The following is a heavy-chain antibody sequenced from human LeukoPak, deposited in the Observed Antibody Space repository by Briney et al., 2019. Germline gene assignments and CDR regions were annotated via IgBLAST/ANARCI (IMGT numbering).Heavy chain of an antibody. CDR1: GDSISTYY. CDR2: MYYSGST. V-gene: IGHV4-59*01. CDR3: ARGVAGYGPYDY. D-gene: IGHD5-12*01. Sequence: PSETLSLTCTVSGDSISTYYWSWIRQPPGKGVEWIGYMYYSGSTNYNPSLKSRVTISLDTPKNQFSLRLNSVTAADTAVYYCARGVAGYGPYDYWGQGTLVTVSS. J-gene: IGHJ4*02.